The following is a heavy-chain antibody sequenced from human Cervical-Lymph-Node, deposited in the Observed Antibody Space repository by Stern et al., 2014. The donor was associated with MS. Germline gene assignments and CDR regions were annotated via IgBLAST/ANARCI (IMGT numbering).Heavy chain of an antibody. CDR2: IYCTGTT. Sequence: QVQLQESGPGLVKPSETLSLTCTVSGASISSYYWNWIRQPPGKGLEWVGFIYCTGTTNYNPSLKGRVARSLDTSKNQFSLILRSVSAADTAVYYCARKSLSMDHYFDSWGQGTLVTVSS. V-gene: IGHV4-59*01. D-gene: IGHD2-2*03. CDR1: GASISSYY. CDR3: ARKSLSMDHYFDS. J-gene: IGHJ4*02.